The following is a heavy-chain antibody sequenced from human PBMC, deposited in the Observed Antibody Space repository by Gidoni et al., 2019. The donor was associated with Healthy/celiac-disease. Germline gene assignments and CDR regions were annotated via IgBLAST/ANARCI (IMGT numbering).Heavy chain of an antibody. V-gene: IGHV3-48*01. CDR1: GFTFSSYS. CDR3: ASAPYGSGSYPGMDV. J-gene: IGHJ6*02. D-gene: IGHD3-10*01. CDR2: ISSSSSTI. Sequence: EVQLVESGGGLVQPGGSLRLSCAASGFTFSSYSRNWVRQAPGKGLEWGSYISSSSSTIYYAGSVKGRFTISRDNAKNSLYLQMNSLRAEDTAVYYCASAPYGSGSYPGMDVWGQGTTVTVFS.